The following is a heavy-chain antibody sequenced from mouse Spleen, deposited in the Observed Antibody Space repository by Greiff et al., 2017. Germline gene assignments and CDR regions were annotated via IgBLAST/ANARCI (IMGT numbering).Heavy chain of an antibody. V-gene: IGHV6-3*01. J-gene: IGHJ2*01. D-gene: IGHD4-1*01. Sequence: EVKLVESGGGLVQPGGSMKLSCVASGFTFSNYWMNWVRQSPEKGLEWVAQIRLKSDNYATHYAESVKGRFTISRDDSKSSVYLQMNNLRAEDTGIYYCTGGGTYFDYWGQGTTLTVSS. CDR1: GFTFSNYW. CDR2: IRLKSDNYAT. CDR3: TGGGTYFDY.